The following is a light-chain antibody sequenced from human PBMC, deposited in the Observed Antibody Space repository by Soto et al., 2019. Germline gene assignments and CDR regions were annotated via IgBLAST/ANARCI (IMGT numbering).Light chain of an antibody. CDR3: QQRSNWFLT. CDR1: QTVSSK. CDR2: DTS. J-gene: IGKJ4*01. Sequence: EIVLTQSPATLSSSPGERATLSCRASQTVSSKLAWYQHKPGQAPRLLIYDTSNGATGIPARFSGSGSGTDFTLTISSLEPEDFAVYYCQQRSNWFLTFGGGTKVDIK. V-gene: IGKV3-11*01.